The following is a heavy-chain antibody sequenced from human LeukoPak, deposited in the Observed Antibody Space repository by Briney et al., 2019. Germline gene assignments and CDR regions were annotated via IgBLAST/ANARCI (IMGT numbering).Heavy chain of an antibody. Sequence: GASVKVSCKASGYTFTSYNINWVRQAPGQGLEWMGWINTNTGNPTYAPGFTGHLVFSLDTSVGTAYLQISSLKAEDAAMYYCVRDAWPFSFDYWGQGTLVTVSS. CDR3: VRDAWPFSFDY. V-gene: IGHV7-4-1*02. CDR1: GYTFTSYN. CDR2: INTNTGNP. J-gene: IGHJ4*02. D-gene: IGHD3-16*01.